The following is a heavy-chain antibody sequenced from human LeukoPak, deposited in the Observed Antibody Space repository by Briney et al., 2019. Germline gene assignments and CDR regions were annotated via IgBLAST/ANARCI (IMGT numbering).Heavy chain of an antibody. D-gene: IGHD3-3*01. J-gene: IGHJ4*02. V-gene: IGHV1-3*01. Sequence: ASVKVSCKASGYTFTSYAMHWVRQAPGQRLEWMGWINAGNGNTKYSQKFQGRVTITRDTSASTAYMELSSLRSEDTAVYYCARGFTIFGVVPLGYWGQGTLVTVSS. CDR3: ARGFTIFGVVPLGY. CDR1: GYTFTSYA. CDR2: INAGNGNT.